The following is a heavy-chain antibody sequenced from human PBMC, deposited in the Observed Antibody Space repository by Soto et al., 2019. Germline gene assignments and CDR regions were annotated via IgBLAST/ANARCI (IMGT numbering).Heavy chain of an antibody. J-gene: IGHJ6*02. Sequence: QLQLVQSGAEVKNHGSSVKVSCKASGDTFSNYAFSWVRQAPGQGLEWMGGIIPIFGTTHYAQKFQGRVALSADESTNTAYMELSSLRSEDTAVYYCARDQMGTILGCLDVWGQGTMVTVSS. CDR1: GDTFSNYA. CDR3: ARDQMGTILGCLDV. D-gene: IGHD6-19*01. CDR2: IIPIFGTT. V-gene: IGHV1-69*01.